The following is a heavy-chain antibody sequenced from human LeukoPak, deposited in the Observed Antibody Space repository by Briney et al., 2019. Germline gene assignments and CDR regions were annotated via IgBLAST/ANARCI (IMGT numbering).Heavy chain of an antibody. CDR1: GFTFSSFA. D-gene: IGHD3-22*01. J-gene: IGHJ3*02. CDR3: ARGSTYYYDSSGYYAAFDI. Sequence: GGSLRLSCAASGFTFSSFAMSWVRQAPGKGLEWVASVSGGGRSKYYIDSVKGRFTVSRDNSNNTLYLQMSSLRTVDTAIYYCARGSTYYYDSSGYYAAFDIWGQGTMVTVSS. CDR2: VSGGGRSK. V-gene: IGHV3-23*01.